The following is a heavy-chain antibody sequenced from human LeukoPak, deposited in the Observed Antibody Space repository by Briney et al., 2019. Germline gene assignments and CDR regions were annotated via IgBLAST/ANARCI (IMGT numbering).Heavy chain of an antibody. J-gene: IGHJ4*02. Sequence: SETLSLTCTVSGYSISSGYYWGWIRQPPGKGLEWIGSIYHSGSTYYNPSLKSRVTISVDTSKNQFSLKLSSVTAADTAVYYCATWSAYGDFGFDYWGQGTLVTVSS. V-gene: IGHV4-38-2*02. CDR1: GYSISSGYY. CDR2: IYHSGST. D-gene: IGHD4-17*01. CDR3: ATWSAYGDFGFDY.